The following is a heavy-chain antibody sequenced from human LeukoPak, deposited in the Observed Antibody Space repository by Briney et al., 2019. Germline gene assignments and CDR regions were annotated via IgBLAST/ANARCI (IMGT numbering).Heavy chain of an antibody. CDR3: TRDDYGDYVSYFQH. CDR1: GFTFTSSA. J-gene: IGHJ1*01. V-gene: IGHV1-18*01. D-gene: IGHD4-17*01. CDR2: ISGYNGKT. Sequence: GASVKVSCKASGFTFTSSAVQWVRQAPGQGPEWMGWISGYNGKTNYAQKFQGRVTMTTDTSTSTAYMELRSLRSDDTAVYYCTRDDYGDYVSYFQHWGQGTLVIVSS.